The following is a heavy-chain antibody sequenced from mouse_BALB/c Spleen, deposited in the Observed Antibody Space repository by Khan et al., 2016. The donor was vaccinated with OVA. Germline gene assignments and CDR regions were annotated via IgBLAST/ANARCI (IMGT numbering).Heavy chain of an antibody. J-gene: IGHJ3*01. CDR1: GYSITSDYA. CDR2: ISYSGST. V-gene: IGHV3-2*02. D-gene: IGHD1-1*01. CDR3: ARGTVGRFAY. Sequence: EVQLQESGPGLVKPSQSLSLTCTVTGYSITSDYAWNWIRQFPGNKLEWMGFISYSGSTSYKSSLKSRIFITRDKSKNQVFLQLNSVTTEDTATYYCARGTVGRFAYWGQGTLVPVSA.